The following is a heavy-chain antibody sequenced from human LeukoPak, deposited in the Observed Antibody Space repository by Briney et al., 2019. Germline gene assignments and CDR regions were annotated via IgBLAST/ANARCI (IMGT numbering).Heavy chain of an antibody. V-gene: IGHV1-2*02. J-gene: IGHJ3*02. CDR2: INPNSGGT. Sequence: ASVKLSCKACGYTFTGYYMHWVRQGPGQGLEWMGWINPNSGGTNYAQKFQGRVTMTRDTSISTAYMELSRLRSDDTAVYYCARDLLGSTVTSSAFDIWGQGTMVTVSS. CDR1: GYTFTGYY. D-gene: IGHD4-17*01. CDR3: ARDLLGSTVTSSAFDI.